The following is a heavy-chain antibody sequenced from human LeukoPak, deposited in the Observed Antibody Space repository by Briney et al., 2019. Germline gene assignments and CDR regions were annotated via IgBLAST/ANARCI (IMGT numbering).Heavy chain of an antibody. CDR1: GGTFSSYA. D-gene: IGHD3-9*01. CDR3: ARTRVYYDILPGYFDY. V-gene: IGHV1-69*01. CDR2: IIPIFCTA. J-gene: IGHJ4*02. Sequence: SVKVTLTSSGGTFSSYALSWVRQAPGQGLEWMGVIIPIFCTANYAQKFQGRVTITADESTSPAYMELSRLSSEDRAVYYCARTRVYYDILPGYFDYWGRGTMVTVCS.